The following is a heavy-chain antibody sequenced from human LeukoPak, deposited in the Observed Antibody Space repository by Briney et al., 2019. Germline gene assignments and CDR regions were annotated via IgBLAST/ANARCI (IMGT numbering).Heavy chain of an antibody. V-gene: IGHV4-38-2*02. CDR1: GYSISSGYY. D-gene: IGHD2-21*02. Sequence: PSETLSLTCTVSGYSISSGYYWGWIRQPPGKGLEWIGSIYHSGSTYYNPSLKSRVTISVDTSKNQFSLKLSSVTAADTAVYYCARGLIVVVTADPNWFDPWGQGTLVTVSS. CDR2: IYHSGST. CDR3: ARGLIVVVTADPNWFDP. J-gene: IGHJ5*02.